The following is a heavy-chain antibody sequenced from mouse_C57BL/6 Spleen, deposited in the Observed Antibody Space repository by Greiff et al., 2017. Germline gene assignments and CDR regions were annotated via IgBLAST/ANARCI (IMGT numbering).Heavy chain of an antibody. J-gene: IGHJ3*01. Sequence: QVQLQQSGPGLVQPSQSLSITCTVSGFSLTSYGVHWVLQSPGKGLEWLGVIWRGGGTDYNAAFISRLGISKDNSKSQVVFKMNSRQAYDTAIDYCARGGNWDWFAYWGQGTLVTVSA. D-gene: IGHD4-1*01. V-gene: IGHV2-2*01. CDR3: ARGGNWDWFAY. CDR1: GFSLTSYG. CDR2: IWRGGGT.